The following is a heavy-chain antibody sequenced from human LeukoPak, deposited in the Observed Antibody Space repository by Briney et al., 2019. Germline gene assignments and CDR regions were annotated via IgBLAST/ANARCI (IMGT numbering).Heavy chain of an antibody. CDR1: GYTFTDYF. CDR3: ARPYCGGDRYSTLDS. Sequence: GASGKVSCKASGYTFTDYFMHWVRRAPGQGLGWMGGIDPNSGGTNYSQKFQGRGSMTRDTSINTAYMELSSLRSDDTAVYFCARPYCGGDRYSTLDSWGQGTLVTVSS. J-gene: IGHJ4*02. V-gene: IGHV1-2*02. D-gene: IGHD2-21*02. CDR2: IDPNSGGT.